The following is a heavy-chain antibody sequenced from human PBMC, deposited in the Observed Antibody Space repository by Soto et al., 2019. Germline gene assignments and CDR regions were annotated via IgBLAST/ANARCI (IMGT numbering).Heavy chain of an antibody. V-gene: IGHV1-8*01. CDR1: GHTFTSHD. D-gene: IGHD3-3*01. CDR3: ARERKFDFWRKGLDV. Sequence: QVHLVQSGAEVKKPGASVKVSCKASGHTFTSHDINWVRQAPGQGLEWLGWMDPNSGVTGYAQKFQGRVSMTRNISINTAHMELSSLRSEDTAVYYCARERKFDFWRKGLDVWGQGTTVAVSS. CDR2: MDPNSGVT. J-gene: IGHJ6*02.